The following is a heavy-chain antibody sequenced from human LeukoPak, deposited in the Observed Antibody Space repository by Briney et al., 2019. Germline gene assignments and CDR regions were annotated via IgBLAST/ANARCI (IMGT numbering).Heavy chain of an antibody. J-gene: IGHJ4*02. V-gene: IGHV3-33*08. CDR1: GFTFSNYG. CDR3: ARDRDSYGYTGFDY. Sequence: GGSLRLSCAASGFTFSNYGMHWVRQAPGKGLEWVSGIWYDGSNKYYADSVKGRFTISRDNYKNTLHLQMNSLRAEGTAVYYCARDRDSYGYTGFDYWGQGTLVTVSS. D-gene: IGHD5-18*01. CDR2: IWYDGSNK.